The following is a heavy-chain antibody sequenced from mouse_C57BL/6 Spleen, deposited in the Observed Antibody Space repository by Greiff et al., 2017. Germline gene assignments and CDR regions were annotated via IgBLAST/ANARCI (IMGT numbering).Heavy chain of an antibody. J-gene: IGHJ3*01. V-gene: IGHV1-82*01. CDR2: IYPGDGAT. D-gene: IGHD1-1*01. CDR1: GYAFSSSW. Sequence: QVQLQQSGPELVKPGASVKISCKASGYAFSSSWMNWVKQRPGKGLEWIGRIYPGDGATNYNGKFKGKATLTADKSSSTAYMQLSSLTSEDSAVYFCARSLYFCGSSWFAYWGQGTLVTVSA. CDR3: ARSLYFCGSSWFAY.